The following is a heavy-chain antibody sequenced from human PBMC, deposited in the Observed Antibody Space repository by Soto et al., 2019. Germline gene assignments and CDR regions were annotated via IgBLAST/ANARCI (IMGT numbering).Heavy chain of an antibody. V-gene: IGHV4-39*01. CDR2: IYYSGST. CDR3: ASKIFGVVTPIFWFYYYGMDV. D-gene: IGHD3-3*01. Sequence: WETLSLTCTVSGGSISSSSYYWGWIRQPPGKGLEWIGSIYYSGSTYYNPSLKSRVTISVDTSKNQFSLKLSSVTAADTAVYYCASKIFGVVTPIFWFYYYGMDVWGQGTTVTVSS. CDR1: GGSISSSSYY. J-gene: IGHJ6*02.